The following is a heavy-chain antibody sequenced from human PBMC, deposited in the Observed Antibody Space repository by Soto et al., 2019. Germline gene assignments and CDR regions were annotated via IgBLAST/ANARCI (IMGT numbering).Heavy chain of an antibody. D-gene: IGHD5-18*01. CDR2: TITIFGTA. CDR3: ASRRIQLWHDAFDF. J-gene: IGHJ3*01. Sequence: QVQLVKSGAELRKPGSSVKLSCMASVGTLSSYAISWVRQAPGQGLEWMGGTITIFGTANYTQKFQGRVTITADESTSTVYMELSSLRAEDTAVYYCASRRIQLWHDAFDFWGHGTMVTVSS. CDR1: VGTLSSYA. V-gene: IGHV1-69*01.